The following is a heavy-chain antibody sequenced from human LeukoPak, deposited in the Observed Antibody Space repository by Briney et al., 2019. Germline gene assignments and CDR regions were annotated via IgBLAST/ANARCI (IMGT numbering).Heavy chain of an antibody. J-gene: IGHJ5*02. Sequence: GGSLRLSCAASGFTFSSYAMSWVRQAPGKGLKWVSAISGSGGSTYYADSVKGRFTISRDNSKNTLYLQMNSLRAEDTAVYYCAKAPSGLEWLALGNWFDPWGQGTLVTVSS. D-gene: IGHD3-3*01. CDR1: GFTFSSYA. CDR2: ISGSGGST. V-gene: IGHV3-23*01. CDR3: AKAPSGLEWLALGNWFDP.